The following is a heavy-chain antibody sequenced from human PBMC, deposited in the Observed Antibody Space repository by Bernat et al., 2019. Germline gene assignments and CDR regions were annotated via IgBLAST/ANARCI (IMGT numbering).Heavy chain of an antibody. Sequence: EVQLVESGGGLVQAGGSLRPSGAASGSTVRNGYRTWVPQAQGKGREGVPVIYSGGHTYYADSVKGRFTISRDNFKNKLDLQMNSLRAEDTAVYYCARGLYGDPFYWGQGTLVTVSS. CDR2: IYSGGHT. CDR1: GSTVRNGY. V-gene: IGHV3-66*01. D-gene: IGHD4-17*01. J-gene: IGHJ4*02. CDR3: ARGLYGDPFY.